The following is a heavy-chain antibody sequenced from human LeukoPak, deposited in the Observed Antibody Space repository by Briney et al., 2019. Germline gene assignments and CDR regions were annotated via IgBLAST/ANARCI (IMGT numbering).Heavy chain of an antibody. CDR3: ARDFWSGYSIRYFDL. D-gene: IGHD3-3*01. J-gene: IGHJ2*01. CDR2: IYYSGST. V-gene: IGHV4-39*02. CDR1: GGSISSSSYY. Sequence: PSETLSLTCTVSGGSISSSSYYWGWIRQPPGKGLEWIGSIYYSGSTYYNPSLKSRVTISVDTSKNQFSLKLSSVTAADTAVYYCARDFWSGYSIRYFDLWGRGTLVTVSS.